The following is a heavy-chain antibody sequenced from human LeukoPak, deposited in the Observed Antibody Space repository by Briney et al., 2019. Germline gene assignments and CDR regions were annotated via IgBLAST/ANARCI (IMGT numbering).Heavy chain of an antibody. V-gene: IGHV4-59*01. CDR3: ARDYDSAGYYDF. J-gene: IGHJ4*02. Sequence: PSETLSLTCTVSGTSITTYYWSWIRQPPGKGLEWIGYIYYSGSTTYNPSLKSRVTISVDSSKNQFSLKLSSVTVADTAVYYCARDYDSAGYYDFWGQGTLVTVSS. CDR2: IYYSGST. D-gene: IGHD3-22*01. CDR1: GTSITTYY.